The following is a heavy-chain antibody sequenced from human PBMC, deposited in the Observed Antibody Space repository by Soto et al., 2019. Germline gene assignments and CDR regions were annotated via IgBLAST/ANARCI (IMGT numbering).Heavy chain of an antibody. D-gene: IGHD6-19*01. V-gene: IGHV1-69*01. CDR3: ARDGEYAPGYSSGWPLFDP. CDR2: IIPIFGTA. J-gene: IGHJ5*02. CDR1: GGTFSSYA. Sequence: QVQLVQSGAEVKKPGSSVKVSCKASGGTFSSYAISWVRQAPGQGLEWMGGIIPIFGTANYAQKFQGRVTITADESTSTAYMELSSLRSEDTAVYYCARDGEYAPGYSSGWPLFDPWGQGTLVTVSS.